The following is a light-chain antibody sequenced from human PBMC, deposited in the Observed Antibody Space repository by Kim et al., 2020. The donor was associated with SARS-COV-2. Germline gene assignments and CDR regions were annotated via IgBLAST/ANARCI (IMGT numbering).Light chain of an antibody. Sequence: SPGERATRACRAIQSVSSSYLAWYQQKPGQAPRLLIYGASSRATGIPDRSSGSGSGTDFTLTISRLEPEDFAVYYCQQYGSSPPNTFGQGTKLEI. V-gene: IGKV3-20*01. CDR3: QQYGSSPPNT. J-gene: IGKJ2*01. CDR2: GAS. CDR1: QSVSSSY.